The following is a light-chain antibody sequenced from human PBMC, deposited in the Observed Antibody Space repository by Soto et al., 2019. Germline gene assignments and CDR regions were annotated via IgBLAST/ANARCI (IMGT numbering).Light chain of an antibody. J-gene: IGKJ4*01. CDR3: QQYNNWPPLT. V-gene: IGKV3-15*01. CDR2: GAS. CDR1: QSVSSN. Sequence: EIVMTQSPATLSVSPGERATLSCRASQSVSSNLAWYQQKPGQAPRLLIYGASTRATGIPARFSGSGSGTDFTLTISILQSEDFAVYYCQQYNNWPPLTFGGGNKVEIK.